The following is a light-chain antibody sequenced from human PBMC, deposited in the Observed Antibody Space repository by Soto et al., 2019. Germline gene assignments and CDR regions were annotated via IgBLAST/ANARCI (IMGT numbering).Light chain of an antibody. Sequence: DIVMTQSPDSLAVSLGERATINCKSSQSILDSSKNKNYLAWYQLEPGQPPKVLIYWASTRASGIPDRFSGSGSGTNFTLTITSLQAEDVAVYFCQHYSTTPLTFGGGTKVEMK. CDR2: WAS. CDR3: QHYSTTPLT. V-gene: IGKV4-1*01. J-gene: IGKJ4*01. CDR1: QSILDSSKNKNY.